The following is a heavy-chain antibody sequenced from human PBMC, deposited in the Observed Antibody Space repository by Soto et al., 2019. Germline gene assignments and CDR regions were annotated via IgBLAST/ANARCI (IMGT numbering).Heavy chain of an antibody. CDR1: GGTFSSYT. D-gene: IGHD5-12*01. CDR2: IIPILGIA. V-gene: IGHV1-69*02. Sequence: QVQLVQSGAEVKKPGSSVKVSCKASGGTFSSYTISWVRQAPGQGLEWMGRIIPILGIANYAQKFQGRVTITADKSTSTAYMELSSLRSEDTAVYYCARGVDIVATDQYYFDYWGQGTLVTVSS. J-gene: IGHJ4*02. CDR3: ARGVDIVATDQYYFDY.